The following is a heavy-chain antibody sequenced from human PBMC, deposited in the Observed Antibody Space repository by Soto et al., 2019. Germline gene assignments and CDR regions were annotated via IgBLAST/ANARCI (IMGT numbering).Heavy chain of an antibody. D-gene: IGHD2-8*01. Sequence: LVQSGPEAREPGTSVKVSCRASGFSFGDSAVQWVRQGRGQRLEWIGWIVVVNGNTNYAPRFEGRVTLTRDASTSTSHMELTSLSSDDTAVYFCAVTDLPFRPLTEPTENGMDVWGQGTTVTVSS. CDR1: GFSFGDSA. CDR2: IVVVNGNT. CDR3: AVTDLPFRPLTEPTENGMDV. J-gene: IGHJ6*02. V-gene: IGHV1-58*01.